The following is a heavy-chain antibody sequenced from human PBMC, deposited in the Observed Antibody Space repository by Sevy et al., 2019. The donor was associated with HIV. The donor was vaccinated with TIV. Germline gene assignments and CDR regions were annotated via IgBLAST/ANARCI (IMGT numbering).Heavy chain of an antibody. V-gene: IGHV4-31*03. D-gene: IGHD1-26*01. CDR1: GGSISRGYYY. CDR3: ARDIGFSGKYYGF. CDR2: IYYSGST. Sequence: SETLSLTCTVSGGSISRGYYYWSWIRQHPGKGLEWIGYIYYSGSTYYNPSLKSRVTISVDTSKNQFSLKLSSVTPADTAVYYCARDIGFSGKYYGFWGQGTLVTVSS. J-gene: IGHJ4*02.